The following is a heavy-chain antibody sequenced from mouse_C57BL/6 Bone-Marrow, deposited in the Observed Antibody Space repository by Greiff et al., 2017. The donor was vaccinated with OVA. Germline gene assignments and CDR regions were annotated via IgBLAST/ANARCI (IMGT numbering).Heavy chain of an antibody. CDR3: ARILLRFPFDY. CDR1: GFTFSSYT. Sequence: EVKLMESGGGLVKPGGSLKLSCAASGFTFSSYTMSWVRQTPEKRLEWVATISGGGGNTYYPDSVKGRFTISRDNAKNTLYLQMSSLRSEDTALYYCARILLRFPFDYWGQGTTLTVSS. D-gene: IGHD1-1*01. CDR2: ISGGGGNT. V-gene: IGHV5-9*01. J-gene: IGHJ2*01.